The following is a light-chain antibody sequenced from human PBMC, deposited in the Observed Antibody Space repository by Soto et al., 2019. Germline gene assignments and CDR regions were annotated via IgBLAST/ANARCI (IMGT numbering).Light chain of an antibody. Sequence: DIQMTQSPSTLSASVGDGVTITCRASQSISSWLAWYQQKPGKAPNLLIYKASTLQSGVPSRFGGSGSGTEFTLTISSLQPDDFATYYCQQYNSYPYTFGQGTKLEIK. V-gene: IGKV1-5*03. CDR2: KAS. CDR1: QSISSW. CDR3: QQYNSYPYT. J-gene: IGKJ2*01.